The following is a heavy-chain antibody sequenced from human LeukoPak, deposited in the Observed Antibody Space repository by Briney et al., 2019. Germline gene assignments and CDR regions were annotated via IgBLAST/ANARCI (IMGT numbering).Heavy chain of an antibody. CDR3: ATTYYYDSSGYLFDY. CDR1: GFTFSGSA. Sequence: GSLRLSCAASGFTFSGSAMHWVRQASGKGLEWIGRIYTSGSTNYNPSLKSRVTISVDTSKNQFSLKLSSVTAADTAVYYCATTYYYDSSGYLFDYWGQGTLVTVSS. D-gene: IGHD3-22*01. J-gene: IGHJ4*02. V-gene: IGHV4-59*10. CDR2: IYTSGST.